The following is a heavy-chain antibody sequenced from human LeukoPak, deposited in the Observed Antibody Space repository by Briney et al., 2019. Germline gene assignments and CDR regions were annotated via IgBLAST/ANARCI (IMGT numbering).Heavy chain of an antibody. CDR2: ISGNSATT. CDR1: GLNFNNYA. CDR3: AMGPDTALVKNYYMDV. Sequence: GGSLRHSCAASGLNFNNYAMSWVRQAPGKGLEWVSVISGNSATTYYADSVKGRSTTSRDNSRNTVDLHMNNLRVEDTAKYYCAMGPDTALVKNYYMDVWGTGTTVTISS. D-gene: IGHD5-18*01. V-gene: IGHV3-23*01. J-gene: IGHJ6*03.